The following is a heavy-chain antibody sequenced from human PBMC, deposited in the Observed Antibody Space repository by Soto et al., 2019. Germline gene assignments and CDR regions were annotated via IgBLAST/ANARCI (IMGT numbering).Heavy chain of an antibody. CDR3: ARGFGELLSGFDY. CDR2: IYYSGST. J-gene: IGHJ4*02. CDR1: GGSISSYY. Sequence: TLSLTCTVSGGSISSYYWSWIRQPPGKGLEWIGYIYYSGSTNYNPSLKSRVTISVDTSKNQFSLKLSSVTAADTAVYYCARGFGELLSGFDYWGQGTLVTVSS. V-gene: IGHV4-59*01. D-gene: IGHD3-10*01.